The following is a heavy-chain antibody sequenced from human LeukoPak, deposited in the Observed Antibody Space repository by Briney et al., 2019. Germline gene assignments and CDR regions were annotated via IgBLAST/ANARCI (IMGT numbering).Heavy chain of an antibody. J-gene: IGHJ4*02. CDR3: ARGGGRLDY. CDR1: AGSISSYY. V-gene: IGHV4-59*01. Sequence: SETLSLTCTVSAGSISSYYWSWIRQPPGKGLEWIGYIYFSGSTNSNPSLKSRVTISVDTSKNQFSLKLSSVTAADTAVYYCARGGGRLDYWGQGTLVTVSS. CDR2: IYFSGST. D-gene: IGHD3-16*01.